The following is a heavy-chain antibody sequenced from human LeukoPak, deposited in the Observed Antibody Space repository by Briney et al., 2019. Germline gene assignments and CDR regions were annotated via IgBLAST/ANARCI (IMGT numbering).Heavy chain of an antibody. CDR1: GYSFTSYW. V-gene: IGHV5-51*01. CDR3: ARPTSYYYDSSGSGDAFDI. CDR2: IYPGDSDT. D-gene: IGHD3-22*01. Sequence: GESLKISCQGSGYSFTSYWIGWVRQMPGKGLEWMGIIYPGDSDTRYSPSFQGQVTISADKSISTAYLQWSSLKASDTAMYYCARPTSYYYDSSGSGDAFDIWGQGTMVTVSS. J-gene: IGHJ3*02.